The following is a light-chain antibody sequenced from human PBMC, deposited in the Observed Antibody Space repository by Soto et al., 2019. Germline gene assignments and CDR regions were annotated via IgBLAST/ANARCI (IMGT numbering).Light chain of an antibody. CDR2: GAS. J-gene: IGKJ1*01. V-gene: IGKV3-15*01. CDR1: QSVSSS. Sequence: EIVMTQSPATLSVSPGEKATLSCRASQSVSSSLAWYQQKPGQAPRLLIYGASTSATGIPARFSGSGSGTEFTLTINSLQSEDFAVYYCQQYNNWPPFTFGQGTKVEIK. CDR3: QQYNNWPPFT.